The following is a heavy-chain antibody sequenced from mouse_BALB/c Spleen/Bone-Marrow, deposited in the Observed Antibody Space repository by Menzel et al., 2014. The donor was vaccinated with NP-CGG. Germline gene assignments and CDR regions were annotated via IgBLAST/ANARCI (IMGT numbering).Heavy chain of an antibody. CDR1: GFTFSSFG. CDR2: ISSGSSII. D-gene: IGHD4-1*01. Sequence: EVKLVESGGGLVQPGGSRKLSCAASGFTFSSFGMHWVRQAPEKGLEWVAYISSGSSIIYYADTVKGRLTISRDDPKNPLFLQMTSLRSEDTAMYYCTRGGNWDDCVYWGQGTPLTVSS. J-gene: IGHJ2*01. V-gene: IGHV5-17*02. CDR3: TRGGNWDDCVY.